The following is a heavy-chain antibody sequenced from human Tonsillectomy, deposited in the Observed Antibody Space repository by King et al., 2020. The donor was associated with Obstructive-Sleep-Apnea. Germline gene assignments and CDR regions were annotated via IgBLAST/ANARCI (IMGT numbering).Heavy chain of an antibody. CDR1: GGSFSGYY. V-gene: IGHV4-34*01. J-gene: IGHJ3*02. D-gene: IGHD3-9*01. CDR2: INHSGST. CDR3: ARGPAFLTGLSSCASDI. Sequence: VQLQQWGAGLLKPSETLSLTCAVYGGSFSGYYWSWIRQPPGKGLEWIGEINHSGSTNYNPSLKSRVTISVDTSKNQFSLKLSSVTAADTAVYYCARGPAFLTGLSSCASDIWGQGTMVTVSS.